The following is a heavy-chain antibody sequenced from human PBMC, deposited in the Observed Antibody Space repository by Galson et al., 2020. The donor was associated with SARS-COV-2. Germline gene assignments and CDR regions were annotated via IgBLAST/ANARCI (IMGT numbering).Heavy chain of an antibody. V-gene: IGHV4-39*01. CDR2: IYYSGTT. Sequence: ASETLSLTCSVSGDSITTTNTYWGWIRQPPGKGLEWIGSIYYSGTTYYKPSLKSRVTISVDTSKNQFSLRLHFVTAADTAVYYCARHTYNSGWLNNWFDPWGQGTLVTVSS. CDR1: GDSITTTNTY. J-gene: IGHJ5*02. D-gene: IGHD6-19*01. CDR3: ARHTYNSGWLNNWFDP.